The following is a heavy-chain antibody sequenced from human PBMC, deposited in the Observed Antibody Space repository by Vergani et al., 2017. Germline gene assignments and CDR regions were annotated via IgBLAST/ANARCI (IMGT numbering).Heavy chain of an antibody. V-gene: IGHV3-21*01. CDR3: ARGEVTIFGVVTH. D-gene: IGHD3-3*01. CDR1: EFTFSSYS. Sequence: EVQLVESGGGLVKPGGSLRLSCAASEFTFSSYSMNWVRQAPGKGLEWVSSISSSSSYIYYADSVKGRFTISRDNAKNSLYLQMNSLRAEDTAVYYCARGEVTIFGVVTHWGQGTLVTVSS. J-gene: IGHJ4*02. CDR2: ISSSSSYI.